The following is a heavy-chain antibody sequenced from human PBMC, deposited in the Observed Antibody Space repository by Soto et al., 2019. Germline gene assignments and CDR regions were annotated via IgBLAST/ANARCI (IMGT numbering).Heavy chain of an antibody. Sequence: QVQLVQSGAEVKDPGAAVTVSCRASGDRFTDYYMHWVRQAPGQGLEWMGWINPNSGVTKYAQKFQGWVTMTRDTSIRTVYMQLSRLRFDDTAIYYCARERGGATATLDYYYFYMDVWGTGTTVTVSS. J-gene: IGHJ6*03. V-gene: IGHV1-2*04. D-gene: IGHD5-12*01. CDR2: INPNSGVT. CDR3: ARERGGATATLDYYYFYMDV. CDR1: GDRFTDYY.